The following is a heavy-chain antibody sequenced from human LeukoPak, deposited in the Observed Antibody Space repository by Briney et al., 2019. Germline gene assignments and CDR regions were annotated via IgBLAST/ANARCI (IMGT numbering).Heavy chain of an antibody. CDR3: ARLPSPDYDFWSGYFNNWFDP. J-gene: IGHJ5*02. CDR2: VNHSGST. Sequence: PSETLSLTCAVYGGSFSGYYWSWIRQPPGKGLEWIGEVNHSGSTNYNPSLKSRVTISVDTSKNQFSLKLSSVTAADTAVYYCARLPSPDYDFWSGYFNNWFDPWGQGTLVTVSS. V-gene: IGHV4-34*01. D-gene: IGHD3-3*01. CDR1: GGSFSGYY.